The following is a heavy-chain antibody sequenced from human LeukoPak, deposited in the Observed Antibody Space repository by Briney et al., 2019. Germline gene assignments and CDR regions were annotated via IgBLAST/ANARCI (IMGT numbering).Heavy chain of an antibody. Sequence: GGSLRLSCAASGFTFSSYGMHWVRQAPGKGLEWVAVIWYDGSNKYYADSVKGRFTISRDNAKNSLYLQMNSLRAEDTAVYYCASGKGYSGYALFDYWGQGTLVTVSS. D-gene: IGHD5-12*01. CDR2: IWYDGSNK. CDR3: ASGKGYSGYALFDY. V-gene: IGHV3-33*08. J-gene: IGHJ4*02. CDR1: GFTFSSYG.